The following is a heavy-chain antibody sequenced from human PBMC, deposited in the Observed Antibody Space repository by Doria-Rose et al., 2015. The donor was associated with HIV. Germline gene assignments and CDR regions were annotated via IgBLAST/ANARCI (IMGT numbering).Heavy chain of an antibody. CDR3: ARIKSSRWYHKYYFDF. CDR2: IFSDDKR. Sequence: QVQLIQSGPVLVKPTETLTLTCTVSGVSLSSPGMGVSWIRQPPGKALEWLANIFSDDKRSYKTSLESRLTISRGTSKSQVVLTMTDMDPVDTATYYCARIKSSRWYHKYYFDFWGQGTLVIVSA. J-gene: IGHJ4*02. CDR1: GVSLSSPGMG. D-gene: IGHD6-13*01. V-gene: IGHV2-26*01.